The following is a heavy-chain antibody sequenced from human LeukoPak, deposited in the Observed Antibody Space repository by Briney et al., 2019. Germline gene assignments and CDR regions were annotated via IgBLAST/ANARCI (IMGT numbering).Heavy chain of an antibody. V-gene: IGHV1-18*01. D-gene: IGHD6-13*01. CDR2: ISAYNGNT. J-gene: IGHJ4*02. CDR1: GYTFTSYG. Sequence: ASVKVSCKASGYTFTSYGISWVRQAPGQGLEWMGWISAYNGNTNYAQKLQGRVTMTTDTSTSTAYMELRSLRSDDTAVYYCARNKAQQLVRQGYYFDYWGQGTLVTVSP. CDR3: ARNKAQQLVRQGYYFDY.